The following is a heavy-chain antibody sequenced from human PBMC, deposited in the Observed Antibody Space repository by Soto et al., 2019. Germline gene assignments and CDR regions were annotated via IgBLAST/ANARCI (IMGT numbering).Heavy chain of an antibody. V-gene: IGHV4-4*02. Sequence: QVQLQESGPGLVKPSGTLSLSCAVSGGSIISSHWWTWVRQPPGKGLEWIGEIYHSGSTNYNPSLKRRVTISLDTSRNQFSLNLSSVTAADTAVYYCASSGGGEDYWGQGILVTVSS. CDR2: IYHSGST. D-gene: IGHD3-16*01. J-gene: IGHJ4*02. CDR1: GGSIISSHW. CDR3: ASSGGGEDY.